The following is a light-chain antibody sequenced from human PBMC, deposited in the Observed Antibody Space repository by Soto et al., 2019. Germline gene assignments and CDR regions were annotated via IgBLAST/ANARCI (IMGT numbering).Light chain of an antibody. Sequence: EIVSRQSASTLSRYCVERATXSCRXSQSVRSSYLAWYQQKPIQAPKLLIYGASIRATGIPNNFSCGRTGRDFKLTISGMEPEDFAVCYCQQYGSERRIRFGQGTPMKIK. CDR1: QSVRSSY. CDR3: QQYGSERRIR. CDR2: GAS. V-gene: IGKV3-20*01. J-gene: IGKJ5*01.